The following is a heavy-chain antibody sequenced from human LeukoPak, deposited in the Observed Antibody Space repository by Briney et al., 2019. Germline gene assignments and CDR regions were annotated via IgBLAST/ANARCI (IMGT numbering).Heavy chain of an antibody. CDR2: IYTSGST. CDR3: ARETRAPRGSYYTAFDI. D-gene: IGHD1-26*01. V-gene: IGHV4-61*02. J-gene: IGHJ3*02. Sequence: SQTLSLTCTVSGGSISSGSYYWNWIRQPAGKGLEWIGRIYTSGSTNYNPSLKSRVTMSVDTSKNQFSLKLSSVTAADTTAYYCARETRAPRGSYYTAFDIWGQGTMVTVSS. CDR1: GGSISSGSYY.